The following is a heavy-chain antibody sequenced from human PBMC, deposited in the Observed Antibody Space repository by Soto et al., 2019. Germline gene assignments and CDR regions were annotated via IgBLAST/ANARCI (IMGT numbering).Heavy chain of an antibody. CDR2: IKSKTDGGTT. V-gene: IGHV3-15*07. Sequence: PGGSLRLSCAASGFTFSNAWMNWVRQAPEKGLEWVGRIKSKTDGGTTDYAAPVKGRFTISRDDSKNTLYLQMNSLKTEDTAVYYCRGCSSTSCYDGYYGMDVWGQGTTVTVSS. J-gene: IGHJ6*02. CDR1: GFTFSNAW. D-gene: IGHD2-2*01. CDR3: RGCSSTSCYDGYYGMDV.